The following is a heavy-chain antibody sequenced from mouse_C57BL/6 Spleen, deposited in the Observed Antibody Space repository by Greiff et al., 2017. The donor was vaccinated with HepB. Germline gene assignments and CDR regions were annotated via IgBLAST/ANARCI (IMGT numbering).Heavy chain of an antibody. D-gene: IGHD6-1*01. CDR3: ARLAADGV. Sequence: QVQLQQPGAELVKPGASVKLSCKASGSTFTSSWMQWVKQRPGQGLEWIGAIDPSDSYTNYNQKFKGKATLTVDTSSRTAYMQLSSLTSEDSAVYDCARLAADGVWGTGTTVTVSS. CDR1: GSTFTSSW. J-gene: IGHJ1*03. V-gene: IGHV1-50*01. CDR2: IDPSDSYT.